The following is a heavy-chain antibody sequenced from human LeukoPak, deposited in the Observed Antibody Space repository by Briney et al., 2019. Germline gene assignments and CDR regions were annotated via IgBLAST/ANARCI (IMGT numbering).Heavy chain of an antibody. D-gene: IGHD3-3*01. J-gene: IGHJ4*02. V-gene: IGHV1-2*02. CDR2: INPNSGGT. CDR3: ARDLRFLEWLSFDY. CDR1: GYTFTGYY. Sequence: AASVKVSCKASGYTFTGYYMHWVRQAPGQGLEWMGWINPNSGGTNYAQKFQGRVTMTRDTSISTAYMELSRLRSDDTAVYYCARDLRFLEWLSFDYWGQGTLVTVSS.